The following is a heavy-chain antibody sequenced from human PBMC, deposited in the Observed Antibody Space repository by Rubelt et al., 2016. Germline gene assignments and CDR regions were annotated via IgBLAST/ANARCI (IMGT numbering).Heavy chain of an antibody. CDR2: ISSSSSTI. J-gene: IGHJ4*02. Sequence: EVQLLESGGGLGQPGGSLRLSCAASGFTFSTYSMSWVRQTPAKGLEWVSYISSSSSTIYYGNSGKCRFTNSRENAENPRYLQMNSLRAEDTAVYYCAREMAGYGPGGDYWGQGTLVTVSS. CDR3: AREMAGYGPGGDY. V-gene: IGHV3-48*01. D-gene: IGHD5-12*01. CDR1: GFTFSTYS.